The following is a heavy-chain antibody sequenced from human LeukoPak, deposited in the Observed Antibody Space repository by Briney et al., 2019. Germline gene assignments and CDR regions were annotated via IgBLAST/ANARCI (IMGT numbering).Heavy chain of an antibody. J-gene: IGHJ4*02. CDR2: INPNSGGT. Sequence: ASVKVSCKASGYTFTGYYMHWVRQAPGQGLEWMGWINPNSGGTNYAQKFQGRVTMTRDTSISTAYMELSRLRSDDTAVYYCARVTFGGVIDVFDYWGQGTLVTVSS. D-gene: IGHD3-16*02. CDR3: ARVTFGGVIDVFDY. CDR1: GYTFTGYY. V-gene: IGHV1-2*02.